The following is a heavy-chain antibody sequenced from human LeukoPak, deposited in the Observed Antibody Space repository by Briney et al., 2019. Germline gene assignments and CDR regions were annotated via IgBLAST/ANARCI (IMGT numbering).Heavy chain of an antibody. CDR1: GFTFSSYA. CDR2: ISSNGGST. J-gene: IGHJ4*02. CDR3: ARGFTVAGSVIGY. Sequence: GGSLRLSCAASGFTFSSYAMHWVRQAPGKGLEYVSAISSNGGSTYYANSVKGRFTISRDNSKNTLYLQMGSLRAEDMAVCYCARGFTVAGSVIGYWGQGTLVTVSS. V-gene: IGHV3-64*01. D-gene: IGHD6-19*01.